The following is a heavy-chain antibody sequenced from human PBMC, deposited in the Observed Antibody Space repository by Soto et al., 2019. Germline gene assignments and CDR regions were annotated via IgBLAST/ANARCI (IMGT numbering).Heavy chain of an antibody. CDR1: GFTFRNYG. J-gene: IGHJ6*02. V-gene: IGHV3-13*05. CDR3: ARTDRDFYGMDV. Sequence: EVQLVESGGGLVQPGGSLRLSCEASGFTFRNYGMHWVRQGTGKGLEWVSGISAAGDPDYADSVEGRFTDPRENAQNSFFLQMNSIRVGDTDASYCARTDRDFYGMDVCGQGATV. CDR2: ISAAGDP.